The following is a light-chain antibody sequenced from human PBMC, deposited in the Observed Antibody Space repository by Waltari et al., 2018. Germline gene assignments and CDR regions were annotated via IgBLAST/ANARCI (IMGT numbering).Light chain of an antibody. J-gene: IGLJ3*02. Sequence: QSVLTQPPSASGTPGQRVTISCSGSSSNIGSHTVNWYQQLPGTAPKLLLYSNTQRPSGVPDRFSGSKSGTSASLAISGLQSEDEADYYCAAWDDSLNGWVFGGGTKLTVL. V-gene: IGLV1-44*01. CDR2: SNT. CDR1: SSNIGSHT. CDR3: AAWDDSLNGWV.